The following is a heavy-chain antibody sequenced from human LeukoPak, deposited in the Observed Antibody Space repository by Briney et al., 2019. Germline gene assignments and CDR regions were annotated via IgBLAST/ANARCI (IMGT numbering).Heavy chain of an antibody. CDR1: GFTINNYV. CDR2: ISYDGSNQ. V-gene: IGHV3-30-3*01. CDR3: ARGPGWNYFHF. D-gene: IGHD1-1*01. J-gene: IGHJ4*02. Sequence: GGSLRLSCVASGFTINNYVMNWVRQAPGKGLEWVATISYDGSNQYYADSVKGLLSIFRDNSENTVYLQMNSLRPEDTAIFYCARGPGWNYFHFWGQGTLVTVSS.